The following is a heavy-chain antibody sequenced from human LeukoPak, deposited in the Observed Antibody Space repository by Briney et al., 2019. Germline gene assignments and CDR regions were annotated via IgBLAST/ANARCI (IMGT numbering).Heavy chain of an antibody. CDR3: AKGGWSQLVFFVYFDY. CDR2: MNPNSGNT. V-gene: IGHV1-8*01. D-gene: IGHD6-13*01. Sequence: GASVKVFCKASGYTFTSYDINWVRQATGQGLEWMGWMNPNSGNTGYAQKFQGRVTMTRNTSISTAYMELSSLRSEDTALYYCAKGGWSQLVFFVYFDYWGQGTLVTVSS. CDR1: GYTFTSYD. J-gene: IGHJ4*02.